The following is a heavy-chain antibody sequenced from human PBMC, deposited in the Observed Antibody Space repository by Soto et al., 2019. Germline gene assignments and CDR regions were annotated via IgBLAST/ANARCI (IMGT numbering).Heavy chain of an antibody. CDR2: ISSTTSYI. CDR1: GFTFTRYS. CDR3: ARESEDLTSNFDY. J-gene: IGHJ4*02. V-gene: IGHV3-21*06. Sequence: GGSLRLSCAASGFTFTRYSMNWVRQAPGKGLEWVSSISSTTSYIYYGDSMKGRFTISRDNAKNSLYLEMNSLRAEDTAVYYCARESEDLTSNFDYWGQGTLVTVSS.